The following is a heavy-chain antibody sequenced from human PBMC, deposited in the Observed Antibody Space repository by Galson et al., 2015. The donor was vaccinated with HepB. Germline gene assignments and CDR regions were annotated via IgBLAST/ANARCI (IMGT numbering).Heavy chain of an antibody. D-gene: IGHD2-8*02. Sequence: ETLSLTCAVYGESLNHYYWTWIRQPPGKGLEWIGEINHRGDSYYNPSLKNRLTISIDTSKNQFSLRLASVTAADTALYFCARPQYCSATTCRGPLRIWGQGNLVTVSS. CDR1: GESLNHYY. V-gene: IGHV4-34*01. J-gene: IGHJ4*02. CDR2: INHRGDS. CDR3: ARPQYCSATTCRGPLRI.